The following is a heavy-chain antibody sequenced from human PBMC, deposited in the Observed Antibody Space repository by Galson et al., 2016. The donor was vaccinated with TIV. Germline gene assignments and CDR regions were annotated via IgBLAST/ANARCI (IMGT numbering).Heavy chain of an antibody. Sequence: SLRLSCAASGFTFSSHVMYWVRQAPGKGLEWVALISYLGSNKNYADSANGRYADSVKGRFTISRDNSKDILYLQMNSLTVEDTAVYYCARELWGGLGYDTHYFETWGQGTLVTVSS. J-gene: IGHJ4*02. D-gene: IGHD3-22*01. CDR3: ARELWGGLGYDTHYFET. CDR1: GFTFSSHV. V-gene: IGHV3-30*04. CDR2: ISYLGSNK.